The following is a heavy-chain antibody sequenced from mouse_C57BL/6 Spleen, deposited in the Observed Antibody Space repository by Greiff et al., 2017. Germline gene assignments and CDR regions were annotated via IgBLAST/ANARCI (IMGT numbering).Heavy chain of an antibody. CDR1: GFSLTSYA. Sequence: QVQLQQSGPGLVAPSQSLSITCTVYGFSLTSYAISWVRQPPGKGLEWLGVIWTGGGTNYNSARKTRLSLSKDNSKSQVFLKMNSLQTDDTARYYCARNSGTGGYYFDYWGQGTTLTVSS. CDR2: IWTGGGT. CDR3: ARNSGTGGYYFDY. V-gene: IGHV2-9-1*01. D-gene: IGHD3-3*01. J-gene: IGHJ2*01.